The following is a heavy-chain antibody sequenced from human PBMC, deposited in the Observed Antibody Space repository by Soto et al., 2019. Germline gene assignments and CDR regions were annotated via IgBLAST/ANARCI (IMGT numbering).Heavy chain of an antibody. Sequence: GGSLRLSCAASGFTVSSNYMSWVRQAPGKGLEWVSVIYGGGSTYYADSVKGRFTISRDNSKNTLYLQMNSLRAEDTAVYYCARDVITMVRGVITSGGMGVWGQGTTVTVSS. D-gene: IGHD3-10*01. CDR3: ARDVITMVRGVITSGGMGV. CDR1: GFTVSSNY. CDR2: IYGGGST. J-gene: IGHJ6*02. V-gene: IGHV3-53*01.